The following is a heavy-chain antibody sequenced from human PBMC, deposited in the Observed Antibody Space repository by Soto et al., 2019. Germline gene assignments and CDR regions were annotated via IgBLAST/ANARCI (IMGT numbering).Heavy chain of an antibody. CDR2: ISGSGGST. J-gene: IGHJ4*02. V-gene: IGHV3-23*01. CDR3: AKDYQTFIVVVVAAIAFDY. Sequence: GGSLRLSCAASGFNFSSYAMSWVRQAPGKGLEWVSAISGSGGSTYYADSVKGRFTISRDNSKNTLYLQMNSLRAEDTAVYYCAKDYQTFIVVVVAAIAFDYWGQGTLVTVSS. D-gene: IGHD2-15*01. CDR1: GFNFSSYA.